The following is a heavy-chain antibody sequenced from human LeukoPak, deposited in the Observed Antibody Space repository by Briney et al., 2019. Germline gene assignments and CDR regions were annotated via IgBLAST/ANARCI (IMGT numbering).Heavy chain of an antibody. D-gene: IGHD3-3*01. Sequence: ASVKVSCKASGYTFTSYAMHWVRQAPGQRLEWMGWINAGNGNTKYSQKFQGRVTITRATSASTAYMELSSLRSEDTAVYYCARFDFWSGYYYGMDVWGQGTTVTVSS. CDR3: ARFDFWSGYYYGMDV. CDR2: INAGNGNT. V-gene: IGHV1-3*01. CDR1: GYTFTSYA. J-gene: IGHJ6*02.